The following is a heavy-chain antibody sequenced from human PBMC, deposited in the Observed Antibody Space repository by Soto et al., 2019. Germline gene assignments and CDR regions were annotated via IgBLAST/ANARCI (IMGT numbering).Heavy chain of an antibody. D-gene: IGHD3-3*01. CDR2: INHSGST. J-gene: IGHJ6*02. CDR3: ARRVPRFLEWSTRYYYYGMDV. CDR1: GGSFSGYY. Sequence: SDTLALSCAVYGGSFSGYYWILIRHPPGKGLEWIGEINHSGSTNYNPSLKSRVTISVDTSKNQFSLKLSSVTAADTAVYYCARRVPRFLEWSTRYYYYGMDVWGQGTTVTVSS. V-gene: IGHV4-34*01.